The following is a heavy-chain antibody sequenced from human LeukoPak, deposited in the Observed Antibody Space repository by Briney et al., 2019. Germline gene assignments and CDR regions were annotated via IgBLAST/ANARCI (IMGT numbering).Heavy chain of an antibody. CDR3: ARAGLTGSPLVDY. Sequence: GGSLRLSCADSGFTFDDYGMSWVRQAPGKGLEWVSGINWNGGTTGYADSVKGRFTISRDNAKNSPYLQTNSLRAEDTALYHCARAGLTGSPLVDYWGQGTLVTVSS. J-gene: IGHJ4*02. CDR1: GFTFDDYG. CDR2: INWNGGTT. D-gene: IGHD1-14*01. V-gene: IGHV3-20*01.